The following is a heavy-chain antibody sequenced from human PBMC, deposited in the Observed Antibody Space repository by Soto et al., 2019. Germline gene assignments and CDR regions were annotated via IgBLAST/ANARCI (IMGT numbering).Heavy chain of an antibody. J-gene: IGHJ4*02. V-gene: IGHV3-23*01. Sequence: PGGALRLSCAATGFTFNNFAMNWARQCPGKGLEWVPGIRGGGDATRYADSVKARFTISRDNAESMVYLDMYSLIPDATAIYYCAKPIPSSWGFDYWGQGPPVTASS. CDR3: AKPIPSSWGFDY. D-gene: IGHD6-6*01. CDR2: IRGGGDAT. CDR1: GFTFNNFA.